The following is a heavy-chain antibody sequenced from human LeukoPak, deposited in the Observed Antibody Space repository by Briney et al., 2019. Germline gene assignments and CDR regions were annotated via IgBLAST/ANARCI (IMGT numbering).Heavy chain of an antibody. J-gene: IGHJ4*02. CDR2: ISSSGNTV. Sequence: GGSLRLSCAVSGFTFSSYEMNWVRQAPGKGLEWVSYISSSGNTVYYPDSVKGRFTISRDNAKNSLYLQMDSLRGEDTAVYYCARGGAVAGLYWGQGTLVTVSS. D-gene: IGHD6-19*01. V-gene: IGHV3-48*03. CDR3: ARGGAVAGLY. CDR1: GFTFSSYE.